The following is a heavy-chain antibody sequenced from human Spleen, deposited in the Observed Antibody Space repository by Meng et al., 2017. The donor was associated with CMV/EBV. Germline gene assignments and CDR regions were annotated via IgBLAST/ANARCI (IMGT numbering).Heavy chain of an antibody. CDR3: ARRAYQLLYPLDY. CDR2: IYPGDSNI. V-gene: IGHV5-51*01. Sequence: KGSGYNFTKYWIAWVRQMPGKGLEWMGIIYPGDSNIKYSPSFQGQVTISADKSISAAYLQWSSLKASDTAIYYCARRAYQLLYPLDYWGQGTLVTVSS. D-gene: IGHD2-21*01. CDR1: GYNFTKYW. J-gene: IGHJ4*02.